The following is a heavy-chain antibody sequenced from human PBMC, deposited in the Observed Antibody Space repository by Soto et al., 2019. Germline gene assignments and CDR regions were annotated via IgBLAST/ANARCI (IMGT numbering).Heavy chain of an antibody. CDR1: GFTFSSYG. V-gene: IGHV3-33*01. D-gene: IGHD6-13*01. CDR3: ARGGYSRRWYRRYXYDY. J-gene: IGHJ4*02. CDR2: IWYDGSNK. Sequence: GGSLRLSCAASGFTFSSYGMHWVRQAPGKGLEGVAVIWYDGSNKYYADSVKGRFTISRDNSKNTLYLQMNSLRAEDTAVYYCARGGYSRRWYRRYXYDYWSQGSLVTVSS.